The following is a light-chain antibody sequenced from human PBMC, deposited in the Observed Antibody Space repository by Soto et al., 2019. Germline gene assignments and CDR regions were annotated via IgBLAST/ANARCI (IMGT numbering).Light chain of an antibody. J-gene: IGLJ3*02. CDR3: CSYTRSYTWV. CDR1: SGHSTYA. CDR2: LNGDGSH. V-gene: IGLV4-69*01. Sequence: QLVLTQSPSASASLGASVKLTCTLSSGHSTYAIAWHQHQPEKGPRYLMKLNGDGSHRKGDGIPDRFSGSSSGAERYLTISSLQSEDEADYYCCSYTRSYTWVFGGGTKVTVL.